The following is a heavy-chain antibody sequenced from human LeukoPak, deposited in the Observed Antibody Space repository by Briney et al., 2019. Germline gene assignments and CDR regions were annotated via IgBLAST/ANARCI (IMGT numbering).Heavy chain of an antibody. V-gene: IGHV3-9*01. CDR2: ISWNSGSI. CDR3: AKGQGTFLEPSFDF. J-gene: IGHJ4*02. D-gene: IGHD3-3*01. CDR1: GFTFDDYA. Sequence: PGRSLRLSCAASGFTFDDYAMHWVRQAPGKGLEWVSGISWNSGSIGYADSVEGRFTISKDNAKNSLYLQMDSLRAEDTALYYCAKGQGTFLEPSFDFWGPGTLVTVSS.